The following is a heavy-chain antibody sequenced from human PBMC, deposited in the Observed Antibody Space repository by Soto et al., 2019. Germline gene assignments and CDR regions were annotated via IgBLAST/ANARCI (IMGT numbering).Heavy chain of an antibody. D-gene: IGHD6-6*01. CDR2: IYHSGRT. CDR3: ARAPQSARNHFDY. V-gene: IGHV4-4*02. Sequence: QVQLQESGPGLVKPSGTLSLTCAVSGGSISSSNWWSWVRQPPGKGLEWIGEIYHSGRTNYNPSLKTRVTISVDKSKNQFSLKLSAVTAADTAVYYCARAPQSARNHFDYWGQGTLVTVSS. J-gene: IGHJ4*02. CDR1: GGSISSSNW.